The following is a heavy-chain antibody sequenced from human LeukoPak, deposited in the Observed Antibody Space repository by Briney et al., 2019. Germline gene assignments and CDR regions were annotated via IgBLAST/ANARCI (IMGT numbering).Heavy chain of an antibody. CDR2: IIPIFGTA. CDR3: ARDALHSRPFDY. CDR1: EGTFSSYA. J-gene: IGHJ4*02. Sequence: GSSVKVSCKASEGTFSSYAISWVRQAPGQGLEWMGGIIPIFGTANYAQKFQGRVTITADESTSTAYMELSSLRSEDTAVYYCARDALHSRPFDYWGQGTLVTVSS. V-gene: IGHV1-69*01.